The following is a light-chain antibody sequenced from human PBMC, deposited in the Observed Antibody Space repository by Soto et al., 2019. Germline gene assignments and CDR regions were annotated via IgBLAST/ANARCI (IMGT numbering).Light chain of an antibody. CDR3: SAYAGSNNLV. Sequence: QSALTQPPSASGSPGQSVTISCTGTSSDVGRYSYVSWYQQHPGKAPKLMIYEVSKRPSGVPDRFSGSKSGNTASLTVSGLQAEDEADYYCSAYAGSNNLVFGGGTQLTVL. CDR2: EVS. CDR1: SSDVGRYSY. V-gene: IGLV2-8*01. J-gene: IGLJ2*01.